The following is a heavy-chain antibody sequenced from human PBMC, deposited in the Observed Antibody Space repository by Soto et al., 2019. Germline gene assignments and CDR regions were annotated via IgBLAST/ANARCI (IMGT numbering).Heavy chain of an antibody. Sequence: PSETLSLTCTVSGGSISSGDYYWSWIRQPPGKGLEWIGYIYYSGSTYYNPSLKSRVTISVDTSKNQSSLKLSSVTAADTAVYYCARDPKYYYGSGSQGMDVWGQGTTVTAP. D-gene: IGHD3-10*01. CDR3: ARDPKYYYGSGSQGMDV. V-gene: IGHV4-30-4*01. J-gene: IGHJ6*02. CDR1: GGSISSGDYY. CDR2: IYYSGST.